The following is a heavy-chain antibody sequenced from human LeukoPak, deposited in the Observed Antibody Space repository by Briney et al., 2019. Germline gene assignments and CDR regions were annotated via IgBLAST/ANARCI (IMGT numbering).Heavy chain of an antibody. CDR2: IIPILGIA. CDR3: ARGYITIFGVVTLYNWFDP. V-gene: IGHV1-69*04. CDR1: GYTFTSYG. J-gene: IGHJ5*02. D-gene: IGHD3-3*01. Sequence: GASVKVSCKASGYTFTSYGISWVRQAPGQGLEWMGRIIPILGIANYAQKFQGRVTITADKSTSTAYMELSSLRSEDTAVYYCARGYITIFGVVTLYNWFDPWGQGTLVTVSS.